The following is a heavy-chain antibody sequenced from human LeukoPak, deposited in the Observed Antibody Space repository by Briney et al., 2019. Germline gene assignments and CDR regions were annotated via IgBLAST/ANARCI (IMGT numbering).Heavy chain of an antibody. CDR1: GFTFSSYW. D-gene: IGHD3-22*01. CDR3: ARVRADYYDSSGYSYSDY. V-gene: IGHV3-7*01. J-gene: IGHJ4*02. CDR2: IKQDGSEK. Sequence: PGGSMIPSCAASGFTFSSYWMSWGRQAPGKGLEWVANIKQDGSEKYYVDSVKGRFTISRDNAKNSLYLQMNSLRAEDTAVYYCARVRADYYDSSGYSYSDYWGQGTLVTVSS.